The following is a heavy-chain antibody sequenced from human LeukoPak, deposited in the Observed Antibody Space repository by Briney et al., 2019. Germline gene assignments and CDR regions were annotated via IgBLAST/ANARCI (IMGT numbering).Heavy chain of an antibody. V-gene: IGHV4-39*07. CDR1: GGSISSSDYY. CDR3: ARGHTVTWEFDY. CDR2: IYYSGSA. Sequence: SETLSLTCTVSGGSISSSDYYWGWIRQPPGKGLEWIGSIYYSGSAYYNPSLKSRVTVSVDTSKNQFSLKLSSVTAADTAVYYCARGHTVTWEFDYWGQGTLVTVSS. J-gene: IGHJ4*02. D-gene: IGHD4-17*01.